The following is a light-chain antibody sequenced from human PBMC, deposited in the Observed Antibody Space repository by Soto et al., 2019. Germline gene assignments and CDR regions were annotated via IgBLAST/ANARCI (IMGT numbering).Light chain of an antibody. Sequence: QSVLTQPPSASGSPGQSVTISCTGTSSDIRGYNYVSWFQQHPGKAPKLMIYEVTKRPSGVPDRFSGSKSGNTASLTVSGLQAEDEADYYCSSYAGSNDVFGTGTKLTVL. CDR3: SSYAGSNDV. CDR2: EVT. V-gene: IGLV2-8*01. J-gene: IGLJ1*01. CDR1: SSDIRGYNY.